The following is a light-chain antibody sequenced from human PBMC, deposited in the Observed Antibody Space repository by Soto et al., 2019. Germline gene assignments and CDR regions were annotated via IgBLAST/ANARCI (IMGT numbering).Light chain of an antibody. Sequence: EVVLTQSPGTLSLSPGERGTLSCRASQSCINNYLAWYQQKPGQAPRLLIYRAASRATGIPDRFSGSATGTDFTLTISRLEPADFAVYYCQHDGTSRETFGQGTRVEIK. J-gene: IGKJ1*01. V-gene: IGKV3-20*01. CDR1: QSCINNY. CDR2: RAA. CDR3: QHDGTSRET.